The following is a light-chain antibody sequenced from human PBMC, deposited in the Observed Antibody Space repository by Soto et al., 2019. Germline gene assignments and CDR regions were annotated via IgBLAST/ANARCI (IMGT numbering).Light chain of an antibody. CDR1: QSVSSSY. V-gene: IGKV3-20*01. CDR2: GAS. J-gene: IGKJ2*01. Sequence: EIVLTQSPGTLSLSPGERATRSCRASQSVSSSYLAWYQQKPGQAPRLLIYGASSRATGIPDRFSGSGSGTDFTLTISRLEHEDFAVYYCQQFDSSLYTFGQGTKLEIK. CDR3: QQFDSSLYT.